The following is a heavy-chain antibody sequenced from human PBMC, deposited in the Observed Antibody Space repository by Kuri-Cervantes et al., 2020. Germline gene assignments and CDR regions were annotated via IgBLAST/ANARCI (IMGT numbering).Heavy chain of an antibody. Sequence: SETLSLTCTVSGGYIGGYYWGWIRQPPGKGLEWIGYIYYTGSTNYNPSLKSRVTISVDTSKNQFSLKLSSVTAADTAVYYCARATYYDRSGYYYFDYWGQGTLVTVSS. CDR2: IYYTGST. V-gene: IGHV4-59*01. D-gene: IGHD3-22*01. CDR1: GGYIGGYY. J-gene: IGHJ4*02. CDR3: ARATYYDRSGYYYFDY.